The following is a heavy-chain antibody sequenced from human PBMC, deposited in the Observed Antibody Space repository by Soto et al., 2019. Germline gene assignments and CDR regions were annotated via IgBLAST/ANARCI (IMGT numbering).Heavy chain of an antibody. Sequence: QVQLVQSGAEVKNPGASVRVSCTASRYTFPNYGLTWVRQAPGQGPEWLGWIRLHNGETHYAPNFRGRVTTTTDTSTSTAYMELRGLRSDDTAMYYCATSLGPSGWFDYWGQGNPVTVSS. J-gene: IGHJ4*02. CDR1: RYTFPNYG. CDR2: IRLHNGET. V-gene: IGHV1-18*01. D-gene: IGHD6-19*01. CDR3: ATSLGPSGWFDY.